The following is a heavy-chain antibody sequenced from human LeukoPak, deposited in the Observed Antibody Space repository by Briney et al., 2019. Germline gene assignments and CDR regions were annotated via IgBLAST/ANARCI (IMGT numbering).Heavy chain of an antibody. CDR2: ISAYNGNT. CDR1: GYTFTSYG. V-gene: IGHV1-18*01. J-gene: IGHJ6*02. Sequence: GPSVTVSCKASGYTFTSYGISWVRQPPGQGLEWMGWISAYNGNTNYAQKLQGRVTMTTDTSTSTAYMELRSLRSDDTAVYYCAREDVEPDVKYYYGMDVWGQGTTVTVSS. D-gene: IGHD2-2*01. CDR3: AREDVEPDVKYYYGMDV.